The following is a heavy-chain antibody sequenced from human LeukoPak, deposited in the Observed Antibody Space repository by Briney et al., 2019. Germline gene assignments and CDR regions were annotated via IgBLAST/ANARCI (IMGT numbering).Heavy chain of an antibody. Sequence: NPSETLSLTCTVSGGSINSTSYYWGWIRQPPGKGLEWIGTIYYSGSTYYNPSLKSRVTISVDTSKNQFSLKLSSVTAADTAVYYCAREGRWLQLIDYWGQGTLVTVSS. D-gene: IGHD5-24*01. V-gene: IGHV4-39*07. J-gene: IGHJ4*02. CDR2: IYYSGST. CDR1: GGSINSTSYY. CDR3: AREGRWLQLIDY.